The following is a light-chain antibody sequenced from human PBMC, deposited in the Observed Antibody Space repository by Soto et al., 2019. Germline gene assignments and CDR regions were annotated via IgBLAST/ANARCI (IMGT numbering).Light chain of an antibody. V-gene: IGLV2-14*01. CDR2: EVG. J-gene: IGLJ1*01. CDR3: CSYASGSIYA. CDR1: SSDVGAFNY. Sequence: QSVLTQPASVSGSPGQSITISCTGTSSDVGAFNYVSWYLQYPGKAPKLMIYEVGNRPSGVSNRFSGSKSGNTASLTISGLQAEDEADYYCCSYASGSIYAFGPGTKVTVL.